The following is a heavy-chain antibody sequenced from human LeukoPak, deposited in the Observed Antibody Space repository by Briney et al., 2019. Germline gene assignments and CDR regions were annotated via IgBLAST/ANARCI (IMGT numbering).Heavy chain of an antibody. CDR3: AREGWDLNALDI. CDR1: GFTFSTYY. Sequence: GGSLRLSCAASGFTFSTYYMNWVRQAPGKGLEWVSSISTSSSYIYYADSVKGRFTISRDNSKNSLFLQMNSLRAEDSAIYYCAREGWDLNALDIWGQGTMVTVSP. CDR2: ISTSSSYI. J-gene: IGHJ3*02. V-gene: IGHV3-21*01. D-gene: IGHD1-26*01.